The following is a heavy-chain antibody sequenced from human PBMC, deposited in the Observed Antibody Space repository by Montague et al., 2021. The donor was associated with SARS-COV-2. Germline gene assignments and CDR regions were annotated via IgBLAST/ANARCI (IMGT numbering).Heavy chain of an antibody. CDR1: GFSLDSRGVG. J-gene: IGHJ4*02. V-gene: IGHV2-5*01. D-gene: IGHD6-19*01. CDR3: AHKNSGWPIEFAN. CDR2: IYWNDDK. Sequence: PELVKPTQTLTLTCTFSGFSLDSRGVGVGWIRQPPGKALECLALIYWNDDKRYSPSLKTRLTVTKATSKNQVVLTMTNMDPVDTATYFCAHKNSGWPIEFANWGQGALVTVSS.